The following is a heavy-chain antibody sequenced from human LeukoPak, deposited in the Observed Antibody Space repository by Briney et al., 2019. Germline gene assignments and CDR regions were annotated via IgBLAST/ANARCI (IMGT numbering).Heavy chain of an antibody. CDR1: GGSISSSNW. Sequence: NPSETLSLTCAVSGGSISSSNWWSWVRQPPGRGLEWIGEIYHSGSTNYNPSLKSRVTISVDKSKNQFSLKLSSVTAADTAVYYCARSAHSSSWWAGYFDYWGQGTLVTVSS. CDR2: IYHSGST. CDR3: ARSAHSSSWWAGYFDY. V-gene: IGHV4-4*02. D-gene: IGHD6-13*01. J-gene: IGHJ4*02.